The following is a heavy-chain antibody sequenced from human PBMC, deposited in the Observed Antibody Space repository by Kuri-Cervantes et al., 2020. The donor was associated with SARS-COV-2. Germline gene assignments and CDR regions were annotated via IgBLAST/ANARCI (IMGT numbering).Heavy chain of an antibody. CDR1: GFTFSSYW. D-gene: IGHD6-13*01. J-gene: IGHJ3*02. V-gene: IGHV3-7*01. Sequence: GGSLRLSCAASGFTFSSYWMSWVRQAPGKGLEWVANIKQDGSEKYYVDSVKGRFTISRDSAKNSLYLQMNSLRAEDTAVYYCARDGGASIAAAGMEYAFDIWGQGTMVTGSS. CDR3: ARDGGASIAAAGMEYAFDI. CDR2: IKQDGSEK.